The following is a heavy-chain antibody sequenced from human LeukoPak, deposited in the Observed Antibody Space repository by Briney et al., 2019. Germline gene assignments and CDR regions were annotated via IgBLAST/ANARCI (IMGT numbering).Heavy chain of an antibody. D-gene: IGHD3-10*01. J-gene: IGHJ4*02. CDR3: ARDSQGAGIYSVDY. Sequence: GGSLRLSCAASGFTFRNYWMSWVRQAPGQGLDWVANIKRDGSEKYYVDSVKGRFTISRDNAKNSLYLQMDSLRGEDTAVYYCARDSQGAGIYSVDYWSQGTLVTVSS. V-gene: IGHV3-7*05. CDR1: GFTFRNYW. CDR2: IKRDGSEK.